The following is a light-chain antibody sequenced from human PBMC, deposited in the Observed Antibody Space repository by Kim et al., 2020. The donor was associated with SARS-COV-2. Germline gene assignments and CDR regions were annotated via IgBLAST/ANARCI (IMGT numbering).Light chain of an antibody. CDR3: QQYGSSPRT. CDR2: GAS. V-gene: IGKV3-20*01. J-gene: IGKJ1*01. Sequence: GGRAPLACRASHSVSSSYLAWDQQKPGQAPRLLIYGASSRATGIPDRFSVSGSGTDFTLTISRLEPEDFAVYYCQQYGSSPRTFGQGTKVDIK. CDR1: HSVSSSY.